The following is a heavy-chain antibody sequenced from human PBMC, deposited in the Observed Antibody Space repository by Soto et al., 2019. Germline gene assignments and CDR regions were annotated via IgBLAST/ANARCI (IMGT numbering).Heavy chain of an antibody. V-gene: IGHV3-30*18. CDR1: GITFSSYS. CDR2: ISFDGSHK. CDR3: AKYSALRVEY. J-gene: IGHJ4*02. Sequence: QVVLLESGGGVVEPGRSLRLSCVTSGITFSSYSMHWVRQAPGKGREWELSISFDGSHKNYADSVGGQFTTSRDSSTNTLFFQLTSLRGEDTAVDRCAKYSALRVEYWGQGTLVTVS. D-gene: IGHD2-15*01.